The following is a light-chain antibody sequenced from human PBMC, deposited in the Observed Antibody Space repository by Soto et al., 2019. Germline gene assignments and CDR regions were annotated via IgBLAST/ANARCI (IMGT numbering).Light chain of an antibody. CDR2: SAS. Sequence: EIVLTQSPGTLSLSPGERATLSCRASQSVSSSFLAWYQQRPGQSPRLLIFSASYRATGIPDRFSGSGSGTDFTLTICRLEAEDFAVYYCQHYGDSPPEYTFGPGTNVDSK. CDR3: QHYGDSPPEYT. CDR1: QSVSSSF. V-gene: IGKV3-20*01. J-gene: IGKJ3*01.